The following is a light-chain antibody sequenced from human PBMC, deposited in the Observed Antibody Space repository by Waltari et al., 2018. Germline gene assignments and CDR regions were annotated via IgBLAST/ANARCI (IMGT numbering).Light chain of an antibody. V-gene: IGLV1-47*01. CDR2: KNN. CDR3: AAWDDSLSGHVV. J-gene: IGLJ2*01. CDR1: SSNIGSNY. Sequence: QSVLTQPPSASGTPGQRVIIPCSGSSSNIGSNYVYWYQPVPGTAPKLLIYKNNQRPSGVPDRFSGSKSGTSASLAISGLRSEDEADYYCAAWDDSLSGHVVFGGGTKLTAL.